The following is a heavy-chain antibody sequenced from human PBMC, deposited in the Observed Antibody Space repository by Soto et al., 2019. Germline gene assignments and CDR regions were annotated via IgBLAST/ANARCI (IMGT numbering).Heavy chain of an antibody. D-gene: IGHD5-18*01. CDR2: ITGSGGST. J-gene: IGHJ4*02. CDR3: AKDRLDTAMAPRGFDY. V-gene: IGHV3-23*01. CDR1: GFAFSSYA. Sequence: GGSLRLSCAASGFAFSSYAMSWVRQAPGKGLEWVSAITGSGGSTYYADSVKGRFTISRDNSKNTLYLQMNTLRAEDTAVYYCAKDRLDTAMAPRGFDYWGQGTLVTVSS.